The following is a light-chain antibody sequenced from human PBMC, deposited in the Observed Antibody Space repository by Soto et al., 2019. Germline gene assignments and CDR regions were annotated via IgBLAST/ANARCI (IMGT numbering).Light chain of an antibody. J-gene: IGKJ1*01. CDR2: AAS. CDR1: QTISSY. Sequence: DIQMTQSPSSLSASVGDRVTITCRASQTISSYLNWYQQKPGKAPKVLIYAASSLQSGVPSRFSGSGSGTDFTLTISNLQPEDFATYYCQQTFNAPRTFGQGTTVDVK. CDR3: QQTFNAPRT. V-gene: IGKV1-39*01.